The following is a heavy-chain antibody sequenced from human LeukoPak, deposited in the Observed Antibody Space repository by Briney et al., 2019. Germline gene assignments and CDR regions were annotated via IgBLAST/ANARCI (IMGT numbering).Heavy chain of an antibody. J-gene: IGHJ4*02. V-gene: IGHV4-38-2*01. Sequence: SETLSLTCAVSGYSLGKNYYWGWIRQSPGKGLEWIGRIYGRASTSYNPSLMNRVTMSVDTSKNHFSLQLTSVTAADTAVYYRARYDSRGSASTRFDYWGPGIQVTVSS. CDR2: IYGRAST. D-gene: IGHD3-16*01. CDR3: ARYDSRGSASTRFDY. CDR1: GYSLGKNYY.